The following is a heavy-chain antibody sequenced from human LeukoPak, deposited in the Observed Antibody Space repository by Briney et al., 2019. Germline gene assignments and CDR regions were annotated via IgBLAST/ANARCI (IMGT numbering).Heavy chain of an antibody. CDR2: IKPDDFDT. D-gene: IGHD2-15*01. J-gene: IGHJ3*02. Sequence: GESLKISCKGSGYNFANYWIAWVRQKPGKGLEWMGVIKPDDFDTRYSPSSQGQVTISADKSISTAYLQWSSLRASDTAMYYCARHCSGGSCYSGVGYAFDIWGQGTMVTVSS. V-gene: IGHV5-51*01. CDR3: ARHCSGGSCYSGVGYAFDI. CDR1: GYNFANYW.